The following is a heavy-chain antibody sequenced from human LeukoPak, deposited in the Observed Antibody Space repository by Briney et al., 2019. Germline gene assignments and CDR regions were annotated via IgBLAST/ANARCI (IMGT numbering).Heavy chain of an antibody. Sequence: PGGSLRLSCTVSGFSVSDNSMSWVRQAPGKGLEWVSFIYSGTTHYSDSVKGRFTISRDNSKNTLYLQMNSLRAEDTAVYYCARVLHKRNYDSTTYYGYWGQGTLVTVSS. CDR3: ARVLHKRNYDSTTYYGY. V-gene: IGHV3-53*01. CDR2: IYSGTT. CDR1: GFSVSDNS. J-gene: IGHJ4*02. D-gene: IGHD3-22*01.